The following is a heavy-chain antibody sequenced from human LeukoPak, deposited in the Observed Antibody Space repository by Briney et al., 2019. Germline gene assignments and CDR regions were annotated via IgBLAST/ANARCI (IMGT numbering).Heavy chain of an antibody. D-gene: IGHD3-3*01. J-gene: IGHJ4*02. Sequence: ASVKVSCKASGYTFTGYYMHWVRQAPGQGLEWMGWINPNSGGTNYAQKFQGRVTMTRDTSISTAYMELSRLRSDDTAVYYCARRVLEWLFSYFDYWGQGTLVTVSS. CDR3: ARRVLEWLFSYFDY. CDR2: INPNSGGT. V-gene: IGHV1-2*02. CDR1: GYTFTGYY.